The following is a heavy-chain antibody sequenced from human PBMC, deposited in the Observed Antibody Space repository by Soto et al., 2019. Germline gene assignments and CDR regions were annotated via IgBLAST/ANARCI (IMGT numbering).Heavy chain of an antibody. V-gene: IGHV3-30*18. D-gene: IGHD4-17*01. CDR3: AKDRAYGAASYYLDY. Sequence: QVQLVESGGGVVQPGRSLRLSCAASGFTFTGYAMHWVRQAPGKRLEWVAVLANDGRDQHSADSVRGRFAISRDNSRNTLYLQMNGLRAEDTAIYYCAKDRAYGAASYYLDYWGQGTLVTVSS. CDR2: LANDGRDQ. CDR1: GFTFTGYA. J-gene: IGHJ4*02.